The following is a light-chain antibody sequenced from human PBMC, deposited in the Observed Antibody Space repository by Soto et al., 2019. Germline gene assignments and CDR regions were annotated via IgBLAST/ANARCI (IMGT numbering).Light chain of an antibody. J-gene: IGLJ2*01. CDR3: QSYVSNNRGV. V-gene: IGLV6-57*02. Sequence: NFMLTQPHSVSESPGKTVTISCTGSSGSIASNYVQWYQQRPGSVPTIVIYEDNQRPSGVPDRFSGSIDSSSNSASLTISGLKTEDEADYYCQSYVSNNRGVFGGGTKLTVL. CDR1: SGSIASNY. CDR2: EDN.